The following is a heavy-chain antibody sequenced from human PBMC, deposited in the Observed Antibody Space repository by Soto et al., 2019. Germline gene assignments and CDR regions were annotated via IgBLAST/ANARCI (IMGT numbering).Heavy chain of an antibody. Sequence: QVQLVQSGAEVKKPGASVKVSCQASGYSLADSGMNWVRQAPGQGLEWMGWISAYDGHTKYAQKLQGRVTVTTDTPTTTAYMEMRSRRSDDTAVYYCARLRALSVGWPYYFDFWGQGTLVTVSS. CDR1: GYSLADSG. D-gene: IGHD6-19*01. J-gene: IGHJ4*02. CDR3: ARLRALSVGWPYYFDF. CDR2: ISAYDGHT. V-gene: IGHV1-18*01.